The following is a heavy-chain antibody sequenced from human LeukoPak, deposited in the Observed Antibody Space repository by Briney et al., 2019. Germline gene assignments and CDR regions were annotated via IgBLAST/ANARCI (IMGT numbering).Heavy chain of an antibody. CDR3: ARLISSIVVVPAANFDY. V-gene: IGHV5-51*01. CDR2: IYPGDSDT. Sequence: GESLTISCKGSGYSFTSYWIGWVRQMPGKGLEWMGIIYPGDSDTRYSPSFQGQVTISADKSISTAYLQWSSLKASDTAMYYCARLISSIVVVPAANFDYWGQGTLVTVSS. D-gene: IGHD2-2*01. J-gene: IGHJ4*02. CDR1: GYSFTSYW.